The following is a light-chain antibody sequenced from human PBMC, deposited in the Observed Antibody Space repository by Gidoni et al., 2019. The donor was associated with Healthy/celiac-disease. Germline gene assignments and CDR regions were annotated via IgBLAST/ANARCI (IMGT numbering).Light chain of an antibody. CDR1: QSVSSSY. CDR3: QQYGSSPLT. Sequence: ERATLSCRASQSVSSSYLAWYQQKPGQAPRLLIYGASSRATGIPYRFSGSGSGTDFTLTISRLEPEDFAVYYCQQYGSSPLTFXGXTKVXIK. CDR2: GAS. V-gene: IGKV3-20*01. J-gene: IGKJ4*01.